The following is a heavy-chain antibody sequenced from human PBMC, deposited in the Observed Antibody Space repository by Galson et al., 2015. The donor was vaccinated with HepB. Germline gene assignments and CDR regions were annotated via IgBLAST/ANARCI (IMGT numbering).Heavy chain of an antibody. CDR3: ATEQGAVGATSAFDR. J-gene: IGHJ3*01. D-gene: IGHD1-26*01. CDR1: GYTLSELS. V-gene: IGHV1-24*01. CDR2: FDPEDGET. Sequence: SVKVSCKVSGYTLSELSMHWVRQAPGKGLEWMGGFDPEDGETIYAQKFQGRVSMTEDTSTDTASMVLSFLRSDDTAVYYCATEQGAVGATSAFDRWGQGTMVTVSS.